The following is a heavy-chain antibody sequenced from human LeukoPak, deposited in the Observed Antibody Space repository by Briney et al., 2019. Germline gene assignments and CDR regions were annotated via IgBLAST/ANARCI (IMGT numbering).Heavy chain of an antibody. J-gene: IGHJ6*02. CDR2: ISGSGGST. CDR1: GFTFSSYA. Sequence: PGGSLRLSCAASGFTFSSYAMSWVRQAPGKGLEWVSAISGSGGSTYYADSVKGRFTISRDNSKYTLYLQMNSLRAEDTAVYYCAKDLTYYDFWSGYPEEYYYYGMDVWGQGTTVTVSS. D-gene: IGHD3-3*01. CDR3: AKDLTYYDFWSGYPEEYYYYGMDV. V-gene: IGHV3-23*01.